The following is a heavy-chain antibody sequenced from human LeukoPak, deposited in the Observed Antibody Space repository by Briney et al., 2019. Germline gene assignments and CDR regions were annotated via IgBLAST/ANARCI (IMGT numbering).Heavy chain of an antibody. Sequence: ASVKVSCKASGYTFTSYGISWVRQAPGQGLEWMGWISAYNGNTNYAQKLQGRVTMTTDTSTSTAYMELSSLRSEDTAVYYCARGRHIVVVPAATGLDAFDIWGQGTMVTVSS. D-gene: IGHD2-2*01. CDR3: ARGRHIVVVPAATGLDAFDI. V-gene: IGHV1-18*01. CDR1: GYTFTSYG. CDR2: ISAYNGNT. J-gene: IGHJ3*02.